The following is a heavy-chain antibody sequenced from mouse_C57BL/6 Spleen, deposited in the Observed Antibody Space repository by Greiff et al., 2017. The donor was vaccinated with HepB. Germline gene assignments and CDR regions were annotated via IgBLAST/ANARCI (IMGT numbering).Heavy chain of an antibody. V-gene: IGHV1-80*01. CDR1: GYAFSSYW. CDR2: IYPGDGDT. J-gene: IGHJ1*03. D-gene: IGHD1-1*01. CDR3: ARWRLYYYGSRGYFDV. Sequence: QVQLQQSGAELVKPGASVKISCKASGYAFSSYWVNWVKQRPGKGLEWIGQIYPGDGDTNYNGKFKGKATLTADKSSSTAYMQLSSLTSEDSAVYFCARWRLYYYGSRGYFDVWGTGTTVTVSS.